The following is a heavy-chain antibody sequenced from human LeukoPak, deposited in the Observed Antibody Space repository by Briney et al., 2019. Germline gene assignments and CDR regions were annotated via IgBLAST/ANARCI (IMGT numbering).Heavy chain of an antibody. V-gene: IGHV3-23*01. CDR3: TKAHYGDYVPFDY. CDR2: ISGSGGGT. D-gene: IGHD4-17*01. J-gene: IGHJ4*02. CDR1: GFPFSSYA. Sequence: GGSLRLSCAASGFPFSSYAMSWVRQAPGKRLEWVSAISGSGGGTNYADSVKGRFTISRDNSKNTLYLQMNSLRAEDTAVYYCTKAHYGDYVPFDYWGQGTLVTVSS.